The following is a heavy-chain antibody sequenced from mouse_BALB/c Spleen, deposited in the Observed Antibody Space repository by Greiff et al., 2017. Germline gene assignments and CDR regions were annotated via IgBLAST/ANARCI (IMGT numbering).Heavy chain of an antibody. J-gene: IGHJ4*01. CDR1: GFSLTSYG. CDR3: AKVQQFSYYYGSSRPYAMDY. Sequence: QVQLKESGPGLVAPSQSLSITCTVSGFSLTSYGVSWVRQPPGKGLEWLGVIWGDGSTNYHSALISRLSISKDNSKSQVFLKLNSLQTDDTATYYCAKVQQFSYYYGSSRPYAMDYWGQGTSVTVSS. V-gene: IGHV2-3*01. D-gene: IGHD1-1*01. CDR2: IWGDGST.